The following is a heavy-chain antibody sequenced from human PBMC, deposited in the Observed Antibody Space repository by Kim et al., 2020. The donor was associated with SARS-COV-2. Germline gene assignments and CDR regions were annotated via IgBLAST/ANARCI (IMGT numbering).Heavy chain of an antibody. V-gene: IGHV3-23*01. D-gene: IGHD3-9*01. CDR2: MSGSGGST. Sequence: GSLRLSCAASGFTFSSYAMSWVRQAPGKGLEWVSDMSGSGGSTYYGDSVKGRFTISRDNSKNTLYLQMNSLRAEDTAVYYCAKGANARYFDWLSIPDWFDPWGQGTLVTVSS. CDR3: AKGANARYFDWLSIPDWFDP. CDR1: GFTFSSYA. J-gene: IGHJ5*02.